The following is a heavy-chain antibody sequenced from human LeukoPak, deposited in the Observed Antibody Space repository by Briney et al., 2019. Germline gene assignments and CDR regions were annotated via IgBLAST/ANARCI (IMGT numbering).Heavy chain of an antibody. J-gene: IGHJ4*02. CDR3: ARASYRWELPDFDY. Sequence: ASVKVSCKASGYTFTGYYMHWVRQAPGQGLEWMGWINPNSGGTNYAQKFRGRVTMTRDASISTAYMELSRLRSDDTAVCYCARASYRWELPDFDYWGQGTLVTVSS. CDR2: INPNSGGT. V-gene: IGHV1-2*02. D-gene: IGHD2-15*01. CDR1: GYTFTGYY.